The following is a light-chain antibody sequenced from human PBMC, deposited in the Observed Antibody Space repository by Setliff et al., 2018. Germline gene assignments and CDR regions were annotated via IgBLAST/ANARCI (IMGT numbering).Light chain of an antibody. Sequence: QSVLTQPASVSGSPGQSIAVSCTGSGSDVGAYKFVSWYQQRPGKAPKLMIYDVTNRPSGVSNRFSGSKSGNTASLTISGLQAEDEADYYCTSYTSTFNYVFGTGTKVTVL. CDR3: TSYTSTFNYV. CDR2: DVT. V-gene: IGLV2-14*01. J-gene: IGLJ1*01. CDR1: GSDVGAYKF.